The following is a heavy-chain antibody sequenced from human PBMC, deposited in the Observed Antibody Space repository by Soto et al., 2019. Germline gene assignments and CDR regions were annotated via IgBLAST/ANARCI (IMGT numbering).Heavy chain of an antibody. CDR3: ARGGGARGSSSSGGYFDY. D-gene: IGHD6-6*01. CDR2: ISYDGSNK. V-gene: IGHV3-30*04. J-gene: IGHJ4*02. CDR1: GFTFSSYA. Sequence: GGSLRLSCAASGFTFSSYAMHWARQAPGKGLEWVAVISYDGSNKYYADSVKGRFTISRDNSKNTLYLQMNSLRAEDTAVYYCARGGGARGSSSSGGYFDYWGQGTLVTVSS.